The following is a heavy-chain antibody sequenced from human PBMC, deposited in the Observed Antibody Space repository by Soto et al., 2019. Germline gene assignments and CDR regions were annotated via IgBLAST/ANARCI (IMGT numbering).Heavy chain of an antibody. CDR2: ISGSGTST. D-gene: IGHD3-10*01. Sequence: GGSLRLSCAASGFTFSSYAMSWVRQAPGKGLEWVSVISGSGTSTYYADSVKGRFTTSRDNSKNTLYLQMNSLRVEDTAVYYCVKDSEPCRGCRPSYYGMDVWGQGTTVTVSS. CDR3: VKDSEPCRGCRPSYYGMDV. J-gene: IGHJ6*02. CDR1: GFTFSSYA. V-gene: IGHV3-23*01.